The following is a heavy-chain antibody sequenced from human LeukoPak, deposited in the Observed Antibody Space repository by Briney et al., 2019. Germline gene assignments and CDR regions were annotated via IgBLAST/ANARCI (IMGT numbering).Heavy chain of an antibody. CDR1: GYTFTGYY. J-gene: IGHJ4*02. V-gene: IGHV1-2*06. Sequence: ASVKVSCKASGYTFTGYYMHWVRQAPGQGLEWMERINLNIGGTNYAQKFQGRVTMTRDTSISTAYMELSRLRSDDTAVYYCARDLMAEEDIVVVVAATGFDYWGQGTLVTVSS. CDR2: INLNIGGT. CDR3: ARDLMAEEDIVVVVAATGFDY. D-gene: IGHD2-15*01.